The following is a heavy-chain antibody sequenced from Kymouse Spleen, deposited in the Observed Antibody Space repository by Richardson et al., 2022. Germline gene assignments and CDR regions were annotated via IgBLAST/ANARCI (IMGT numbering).Heavy chain of an antibody. J-gene: IGHJ4*02. Sequence: QVQLQQWGAGLLKPSETLSLTCAVYGGSFSGYYWSWIRQPPGKGLEWIGEINHSGSTNYNPSLKSRVTISVDTSKNQFSLKLSSVTAADTAVYYCARGGGSGSYYNAFFDYWGQGTLVTVSS. CDR2: INHSGST. CDR1: GGSFSGYY. V-gene: IGHV4-34*01. D-gene: IGHD3-10*01. CDR3: ARGGGSGSYYNAFFDY.